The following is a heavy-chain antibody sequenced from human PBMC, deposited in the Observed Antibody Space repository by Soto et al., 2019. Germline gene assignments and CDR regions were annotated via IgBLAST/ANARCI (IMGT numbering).Heavy chain of an antibody. CDR3: ARSLYYGLDV. CDR2: IYYSGST. Sequence: PSETLSFTSTVSGGSISSGDYYWSCIRQPPGKGLEWIGYIYYSGSTYYNPSLKSRVTISVDTSKNQFSLKLSSVTAADTAVYYCARSLYYGLDVWGQGTTVTVSS. CDR1: GGSISSGDYY. V-gene: IGHV4-30-4*01. J-gene: IGHJ6*02.